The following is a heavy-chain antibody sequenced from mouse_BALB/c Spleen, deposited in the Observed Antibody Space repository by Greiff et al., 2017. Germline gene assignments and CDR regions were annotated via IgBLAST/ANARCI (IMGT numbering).Heavy chain of an antibody. J-gene: IGHJ4*01. D-gene: IGHD1-1*01. CDR2: ISSGSSTI. V-gene: IGHV5-17*02. CDR1: GFTFSSFG. CDR3: ARSYYYGSSYPYAMDY. Sequence: EVKLQESGGGLVQPGGSRKLSCAASGFTFSSFGMHWVRQAPEKGLEWVAYISSGSSTIYYADTVKGRFTISRDNPKNTLFLQMTSLRSEDTAMYYCARSYYYGSSYPYAMDYWGQGTSVTVSS.